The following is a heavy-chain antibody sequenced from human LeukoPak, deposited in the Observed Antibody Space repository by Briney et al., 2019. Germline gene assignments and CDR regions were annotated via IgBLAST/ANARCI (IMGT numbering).Heavy chain of an antibody. V-gene: IGHV1-8*03. Sequence: GASVKVPCKASGYTFTSYDINWVRQATGQGLEWMGWMNPNSGNTGYAQKFQGRVTITRDTSISTAYMELSSLRSDDTAVYYCARAESRGYYISDYWGQGTLVTVSS. CDR1: GYTFTSYD. D-gene: IGHD3-22*01. CDR3: ARAESRGYYISDY. J-gene: IGHJ4*02. CDR2: MNPNSGNT.